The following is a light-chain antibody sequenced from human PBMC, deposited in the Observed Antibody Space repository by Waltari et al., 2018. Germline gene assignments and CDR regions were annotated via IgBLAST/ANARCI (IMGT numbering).Light chain of an antibody. Sequence: VLTESPATLSLSPGDRATLHCRASQNIGNYLAWYQQKPGQAPRLLIQAASKRATGVPARFSGSGSATDFTLTISSLEPEDFAVYYCQNRRNWPLLTFGGGTKVEIK. CDR1: QNIGNY. CDR2: AAS. J-gene: IGKJ4*01. CDR3: QNRRNWPLLT. V-gene: IGKV3-11*01.